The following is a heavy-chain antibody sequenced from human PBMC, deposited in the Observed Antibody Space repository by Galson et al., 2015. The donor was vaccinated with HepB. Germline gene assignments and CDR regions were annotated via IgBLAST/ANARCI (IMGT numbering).Heavy chain of an antibody. V-gene: IGHV3-33*01. J-gene: IGHJ4*02. D-gene: IGHD2-21*02. Sequence: SLRLSCAVSGFILSSSGMHWVRQAPGKGLEWVAVIKYDGNNKYYADSVKGRFTISRDSSKNTLYLQMNSLRGEDTAVYYCVRDLGRVTAIPVHWGQGTLVTVAS. CDR3: VRDLGRVTAIPVH. CDR1: GFILSSSG. CDR2: IKYDGNNK.